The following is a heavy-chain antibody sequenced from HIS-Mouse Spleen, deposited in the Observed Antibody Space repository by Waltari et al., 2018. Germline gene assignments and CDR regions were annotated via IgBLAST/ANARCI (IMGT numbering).Heavy chain of an antibody. CDR2: ISYDGSNK. J-gene: IGHJ3*02. Sequence: QVQLVGSGGGVVQPGRSLSPPCEACGFPFGSHGMHWVRQAPGKGLEWVAVISYDGSNKYYADSVKGRFTISRDNSKNTLYLQMNSLRAEDTAVYYCAKGGTGTTFAFDIWGQGTMVTVSS. CDR1: GFPFGSHG. CDR3: AKGGTGTTFAFDI. V-gene: IGHV3-30*18. D-gene: IGHD1-1*01.